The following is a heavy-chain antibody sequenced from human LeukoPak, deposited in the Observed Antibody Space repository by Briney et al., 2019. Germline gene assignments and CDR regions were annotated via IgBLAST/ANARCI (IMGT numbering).Heavy chain of an antibody. CDR2: IYSGGST. V-gene: IGHV3-53*01. J-gene: IGHJ4*02. Sequence: GGSLRLSCAASGFTVSSSYMSWVRQAPGKGLEWVSLIYSGGSTYYAASVKSRFTISRDNSKNTLYLQMNSLRPEGTAVYYCAKGYNYAYEYWGQGTLVTVSS. CDR3: AKGYNYAYEY. CDR1: GFTVSSSY. D-gene: IGHD5-18*01.